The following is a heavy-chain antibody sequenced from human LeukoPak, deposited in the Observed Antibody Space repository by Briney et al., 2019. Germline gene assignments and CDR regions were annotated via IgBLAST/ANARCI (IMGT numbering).Heavy chain of an antibody. Sequence: PGGSLRLSCAASGFTVSYNYMNWVRQAPGKGLEWVSSISSSSSYIYYADSVKGRFTISRDNAKNSLYLQMNSLRAEDTAVYYCARDGGGRSFDYWGQGTLVTVSS. CDR3: ARDGGGRSFDY. J-gene: IGHJ4*02. CDR2: ISSSSSYI. V-gene: IGHV3-21*01. CDR1: GFTVSYNY. D-gene: IGHD3-3*01.